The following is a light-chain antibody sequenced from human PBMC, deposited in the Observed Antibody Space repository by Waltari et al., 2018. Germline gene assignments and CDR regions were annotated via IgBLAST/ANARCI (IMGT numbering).Light chain of an antibody. CDR1: KLGDKY. J-gene: IGLJ1*01. V-gene: IGLV3-1*01. CDR2: QDS. Sequence: SYELTQPPSVSVSPGKTASITCSGDKLGDKYACWYQQKSGQSPVLVIYQDSKRPSGIPERFSGSNSGNTATLTISGTQAMDEADYYCQAWDSSTAVFGTGTKVTVL. CDR3: QAWDSSTAV.